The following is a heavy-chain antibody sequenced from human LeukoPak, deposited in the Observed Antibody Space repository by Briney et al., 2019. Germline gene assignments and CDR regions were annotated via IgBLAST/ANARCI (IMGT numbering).Heavy chain of an antibody. CDR2: INSDGSST. V-gene: IGHV3-74*01. J-gene: IGHJ4*02. D-gene: IGHD3-22*01. CDR3: ARGLYDSSGYYYENFDY. CDR1: GFTFSSYW. Sequence: PGGSLRLSCAATGFTFSSYWMHWVRQAPGKGLVWVSRINSDGSSTSYADSVKGRFTISRDNAKNTLYLQMNSLRAEDTAVYYCARGLYDSSGYYYENFDYWGQGTLVTVSS.